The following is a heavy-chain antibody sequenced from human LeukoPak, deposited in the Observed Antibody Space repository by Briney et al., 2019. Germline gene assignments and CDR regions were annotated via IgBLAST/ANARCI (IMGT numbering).Heavy chain of an antibody. CDR1: GFTFSSYS. CDR2: ISSSGSTI. V-gene: IGHV3-48*04. CDR3: ARRYYDYVWGSYRHLDY. Sequence: GGSLRLSCAASGFTFSSYSMNWVRQAPGKGLEWVSYISSSGSTIYYADSVKGRFTISRDNAKNSLYLQMNSLRAEDTAVYYCARRYYDYVWGSYRHLDYWGQGTLVTVSS. D-gene: IGHD3-16*02. J-gene: IGHJ4*02.